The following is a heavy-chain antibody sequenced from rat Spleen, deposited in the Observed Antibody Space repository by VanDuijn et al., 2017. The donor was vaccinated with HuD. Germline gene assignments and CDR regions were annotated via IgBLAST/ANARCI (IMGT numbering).Heavy chain of an antibody. Sequence: QVQLKESGPGLVQPSQTLSLTCTVSGFSLTNNGVSWIRQPPGKDLEWIVAISSGGSTYYNSVFKSRLSISRDTSKSQVFLQMNSLQTDDTAIYFCARSYGGYTQHWFAYWGQGTLVTVSS. CDR1: GFSLTNNG. D-gene: IGHD1-11*01. CDR2: ISSGGST. J-gene: IGHJ3*01. CDR3: ARSYGGYTQHWFAY. V-gene: IGHV2S12*01.